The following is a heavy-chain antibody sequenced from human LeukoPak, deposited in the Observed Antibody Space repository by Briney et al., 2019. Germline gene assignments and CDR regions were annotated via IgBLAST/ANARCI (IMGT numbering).Heavy chain of an antibody. V-gene: IGHV3-21*01. J-gene: IGHJ6*02. CDR2: ISSSNNYI. CDR1: GFTFSSDT. CDR3: ARDGQTPAYYDFWSGYPYGMDV. D-gene: IGHD3-3*01. Sequence: GGSLRLSCAASGFTFSSDTMNWVRQAPGKGLEWVSSISSSNNYIYYADSVKGRFTISRDNAKNSLYLQMNSLRAEDTAVYYCARDGQTPAYYDFWSGYPYGMDVWGQGTTVTVSS.